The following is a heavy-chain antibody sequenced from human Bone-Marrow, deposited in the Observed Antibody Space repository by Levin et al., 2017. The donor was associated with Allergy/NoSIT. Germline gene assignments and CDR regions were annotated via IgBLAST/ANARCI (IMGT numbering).Heavy chain of an antibody. CDR3: ARGLLIGWVFDY. CDR1: GYTFTSYY. J-gene: IGHJ4*02. Sequence: ASVKVSCKASGYTFTSYYMHWVRQAPGQGLEWMGLVNPSTGDTSYAQKFQGRVTMTRDTSTNTVYMELSSLRSEDTAVYYCARGLLIGWVFDYWGQGTLVTVSS. V-gene: IGHV1-46*01. CDR2: VNPSTGDT. D-gene: IGHD3-22*01.